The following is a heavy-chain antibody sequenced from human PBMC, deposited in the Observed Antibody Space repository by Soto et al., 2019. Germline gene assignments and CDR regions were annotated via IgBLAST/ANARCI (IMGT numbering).Heavy chain of an antibody. J-gene: IGHJ4*02. CDR1: GFTFSSYA. CDR3: ARSGSGYEIDY. CDR2: ISSNGGST. Sequence: EVQLVESGGGLVQPGGSLRLSCAASGFTFSSYAMHWVRQAPGKGLEYVSAISSNGGSTYYGDSVKGRFTISRDNSKNTLYLQMGSLRAEDMAVYYCARSGSGYEIDYWGQGTLVTVSS. V-gene: IGHV3-64*07. D-gene: IGHD5-12*01.